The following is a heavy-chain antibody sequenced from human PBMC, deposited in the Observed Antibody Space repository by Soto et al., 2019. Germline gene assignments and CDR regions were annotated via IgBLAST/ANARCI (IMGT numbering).Heavy chain of an antibody. CDR3: VRHAKLTSVTANVGYYYGLDI. D-gene: IGHD4-4*01. J-gene: IGHJ6*02. CDR1: GFIFSNYD. CDR2: IGTSGGGT. V-gene: IGHV3-23*01. Sequence: EVQLLESGGGLVQPGGSLRLSCAAAGFIFSNYDMSWVRLAPGKGLEWVSVIGTSGGGTYYADSVKGRFTISRDNSKNTVYLKMSSLRAEDRALYMCVRHAKLTSVTANVGYYYGLDIWGPGTTVTISS.